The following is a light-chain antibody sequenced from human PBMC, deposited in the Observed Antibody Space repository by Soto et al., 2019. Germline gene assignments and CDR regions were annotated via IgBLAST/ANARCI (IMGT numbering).Light chain of an antibody. CDR1: QSIFNNY. CDR2: GAS. V-gene: IGKV3-20*01. J-gene: IGKJ2*01. CDR3: QQYGGTPFT. Sequence: IVLTQSPGTLSLSPRERATLSCRASQSIFNNYLAWYQQKPGQAPRLLVYGASFRATGIPDRFSGSGSGTDFTLTISRLEPEDFAVYYCQQYGGTPFTFGQRTRLEIK.